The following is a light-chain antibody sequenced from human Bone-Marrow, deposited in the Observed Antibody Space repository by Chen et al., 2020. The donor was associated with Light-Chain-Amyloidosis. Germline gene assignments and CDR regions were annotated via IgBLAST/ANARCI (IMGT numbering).Light chain of an antibody. J-gene: IGLJ6*01. V-gene: IGLV2-14*01. CDR1: SSDVGGDNH. Sequence: QSALTQTASVYGSPGQSITISCAGTSSDVGGDNHVSWYQQHPDKAPKLMIYEVTNRPSWVPDRFSASKSDNPPSLTISGLQTEDEADYFFSSYTITNTLVFGSGTRVTVL. CDR2: EVT. CDR3: SSYTITNTLV.